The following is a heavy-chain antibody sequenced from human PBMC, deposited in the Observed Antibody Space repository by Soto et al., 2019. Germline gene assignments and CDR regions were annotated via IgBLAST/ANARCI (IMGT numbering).Heavy chain of an antibody. CDR2: IKQDGREK. V-gene: IGHV3-7*01. CDR1: GFTFSSYW. J-gene: IGHJ4*01. D-gene: IGHD3-9*01. Sequence: PGGSLRLSCAASGFTFSSYWMSWVRQAPGQGLEWVANIKQDGREKYYVDSVKGRFTISRDNAKNSLYLQMNSLRAEDTAVYYCATKYWDILNGYAFYLEDWGHGTLGTVCS. CDR3: ATKYWDILNGYAFYLED.